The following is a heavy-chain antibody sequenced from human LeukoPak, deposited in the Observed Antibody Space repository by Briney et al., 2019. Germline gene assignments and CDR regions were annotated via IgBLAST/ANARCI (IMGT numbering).Heavy chain of an antibody. CDR1: GFTFSTYW. J-gene: IGHJ4*02. V-gene: IGHV3-74*01. CDR2: INPDGSGT. D-gene: IGHD4-17*01. CDR3: ARDGKFGDQFDY. Sequence: GGSLRLSCAASGFTFSTYWMHWVRQGPGKGLVWVSRINPDGSGTSHADSVKGRFTISRDNSKNTLYLQMNSLRAEDTAVYYCARDGKFGDQFDYWGQGTLVTVSS.